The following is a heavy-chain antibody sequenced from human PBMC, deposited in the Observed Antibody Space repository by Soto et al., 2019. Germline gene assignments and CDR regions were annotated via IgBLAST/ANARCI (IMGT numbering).Heavy chain of an antibody. CDR3: AGEYYYDSSGYYQNWFDP. V-gene: IGHV4-30-4*01. CDR2: IYYSGST. Sequence: SETLSLTCTVSGGSISSGDYYWSWIRQPPGKGLEWIGYIYYSGSTYYNPSLKSRVTISVDTSKNQFSLKLSSVTAADTAVYYCAGEYYYDSSGYYQNWFDPWGQGTLVTVS. J-gene: IGHJ5*02. D-gene: IGHD3-22*01. CDR1: GGSISSGDYY.